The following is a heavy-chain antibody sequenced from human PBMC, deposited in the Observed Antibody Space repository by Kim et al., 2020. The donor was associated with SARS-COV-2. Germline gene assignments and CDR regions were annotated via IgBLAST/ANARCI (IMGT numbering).Heavy chain of an antibody. J-gene: IGHJ5*02. CDR2: ISAYNGNT. CDR3: ARVFTRGNSVWFDP. CDR1: GYTFTSYG. D-gene: IGHD2-21*02. Sequence: ASVKVSCKASGYTFTSYGISWVRQAPGQGLEWMGWISAYNGNTNYAQKLQGRVTMTTDTSTSTDYMELRSLRSDDTAVYYCARVFTRGNSVWFDPWGQGTLVTVSS. V-gene: IGHV1-18*01.